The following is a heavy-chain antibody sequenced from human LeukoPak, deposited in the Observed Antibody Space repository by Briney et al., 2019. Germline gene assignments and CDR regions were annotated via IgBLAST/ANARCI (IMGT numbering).Heavy chain of an antibody. Sequence: PSETLSLTRTVSGGSISSYYWSWIRQPPGKGLEWIGYIYYSGSTNYNPSLKSRVTISVDTSKNQFSLKLSSVTAADTAVYYCATYGDYDAFDIWGQGTMVTVSS. CDR1: GGSISSYY. D-gene: IGHD4-17*01. CDR3: ATYGDYDAFDI. J-gene: IGHJ3*02. V-gene: IGHV4-59*01. CDR2: IYYSGST.